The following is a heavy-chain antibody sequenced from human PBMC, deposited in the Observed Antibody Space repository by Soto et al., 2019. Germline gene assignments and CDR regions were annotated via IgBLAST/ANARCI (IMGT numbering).Heavy chain of an antibody. D-gene: IGHD2-2*01. CDR2: INPSGGST. V-gene: IGHV1-46*01. CDR1: GYTFTSYY. J-gene: IGHJ4*02. Sequence: ASVKVSCKASGYTFTSYYMHWVRQAPGQGLEWMGIINPSGGSTSYAQKFQGRVTMTRDTSTSTVYMELSSLRSEDTAVYYCASSIRDCSSTSCYGDLDRYYFDYWGQGTLVTVPQ. CDR3: ASSIRDCSSTSCYGDLDRYYFDY.